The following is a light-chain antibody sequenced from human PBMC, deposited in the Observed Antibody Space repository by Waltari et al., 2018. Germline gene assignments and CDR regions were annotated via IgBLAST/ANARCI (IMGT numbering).Light chain of an antibody. CDR2: EAS. CDR3: QHYYSTPWT. J-gene: IGKJ1*01. CDR1: QGITND. V-gene: IGKV1-NL1*01. Sequence: IQITQSPFPLSASVGDRVTNTCRASQGITNDLAWYQQKPGETPKLLIYEASSLESGIPSRFSGSGSGTDFTLTISSLQSEDFATYYCQHYYSTPWTFGQGTKVEIK.